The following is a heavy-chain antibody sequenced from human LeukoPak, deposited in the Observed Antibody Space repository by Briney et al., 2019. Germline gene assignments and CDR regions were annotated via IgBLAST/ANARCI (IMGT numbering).Heavy chain of an antibody. CDR2: ISSSSSTI. Sequence: GGSLRLSCAASGFTFSSYSMNWVRQAPGKGLEWVSYISSSSSTIYYADSVKGRFTISRDNSKNTLYLQMNSLRAEDTAVYYCAKRRNSGSYSGFDYWGQGTLVTVSS. D-gene: IGHD1-26*01. J-gene: IGHJ4*02. CDR3: AKRRNSGSYSGFDY. V-gene: IGHV3-48*01. CDR1: GFTFSSYS.